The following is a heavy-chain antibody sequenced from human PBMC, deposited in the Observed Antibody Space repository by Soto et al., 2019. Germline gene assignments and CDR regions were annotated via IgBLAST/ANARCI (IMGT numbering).Heavy chain of an antibody. J-gene: IGHJ6*02. V-gene: IGHV3-21*01. CDR2: ISSSSSYI. Sequence: PGGSLRLSCAASGFTFSSYSMNWVRQAPGKGLEWVSSISSSSSYIYYADSVKGRFTISRDNAKNSLYLQMNSLRAEDTAVYYCASPPYYDFWSGYSPYYYYGMDVWGQGTTVTVSS. CDR3: ASPPYYDFWSGYSPYYYYGMDV. CDR1: GFTFSSYS. D-gene: IGHD3-3*01.